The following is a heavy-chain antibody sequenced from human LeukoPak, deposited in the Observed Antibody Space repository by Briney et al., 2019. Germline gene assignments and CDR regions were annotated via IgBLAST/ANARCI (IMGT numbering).Heavy chain of an antibody. CDR3: AKLRGPQHYMDV. CDR2: ISSSGSTI. V-gene: IGHV3-48*03. J-gene: IGHJ6*03. CDR1: GFTFSSYE. D-gene: IGHD1-7*01. Sequence: PGGSLRLSCAASGFTFSSYEMNWVRQAPGKGLEWVSYISSSGSTIYYADSVKGRFTISRDNAKNSLYLQMNSLRAEDTAVYYCAKLRGPQHYMDVWGKGTTVTVSS.